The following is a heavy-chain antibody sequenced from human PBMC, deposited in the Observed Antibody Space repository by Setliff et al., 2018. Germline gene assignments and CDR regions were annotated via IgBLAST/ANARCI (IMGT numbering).Heavy chain of an antibody. CDR3: VRLAAIPEPATGVLG. J-gene: IGHJ4*02. CDR2: INPNSGGT. D-gene: IGHD2-2*02. CDR1: GYTFTGYY. V-gene: IGHV1-2*02. Sequence: AASVKVSCKASGYTFTGYYMHWVRQAPGQGPEWMGWINPNSGGTNYAQKFQGRVTMTRDPSISTAYMELNSLRSDDTAVYYCVRLAAIPEPATGVLGWGQGTLVTVSS.